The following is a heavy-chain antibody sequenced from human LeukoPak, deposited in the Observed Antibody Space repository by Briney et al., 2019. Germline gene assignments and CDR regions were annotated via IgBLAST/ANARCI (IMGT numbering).Heavy chain of an antibody. V-gene: IGHV4-30-2*01. Sequence: SQTLSLTCTVSGGSISSGGYYWSWIRQPPGKGLEWIGEINHSGSTNYNPSLKSRVTISVDTSKNQFSLKLSSVTAADTAVYYCASGGTTEDFDYWGQGTLVTVSS. CDR1: GGSISSGGYY. CDR2: INHSGST. D-gene: IGHD1-7*01. CDR3: ASGGTTEDFDY. J-gene: IGHJ4*02.